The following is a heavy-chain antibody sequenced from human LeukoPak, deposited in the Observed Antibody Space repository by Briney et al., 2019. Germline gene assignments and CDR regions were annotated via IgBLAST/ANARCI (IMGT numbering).Heavy chain of an antibody. D-gene: IGHD5-18*01. J-gene: IGHJ6*03. CDR2: IKSKTDGGTT. CDR1: GFTFSNAW. CDR3: TTVDTAMVYYYYYYYMGV. Sequence: GGSLRLSCAASGFTFSNAWMSWVRQAPGKGLEWVGRIKSKTDGGTTDYAAPVKGRFTISRDDSKNTLYLQMNSLKTEDTAVYYCTTVDTAMVYYYYYYYMGVWGKGTTVTVSS. V-gene: IGHV3-15*01.